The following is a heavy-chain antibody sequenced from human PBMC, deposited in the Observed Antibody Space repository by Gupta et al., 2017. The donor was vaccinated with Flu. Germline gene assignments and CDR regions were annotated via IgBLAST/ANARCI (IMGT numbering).Heavy chain of an antibody. D-gene: IGHD2-2*01. CDR1: GFTFSTYE. J-gene: IGHJ3*01. CDR2: ISSSGSRI. CDR3: ARDIDCSFTNCFEDDGFDV. Sequence: EVQLVQSGGGLVQPGGSLRLSCAASGFTFSTYEMNWVHQAPGKGLEWVSYISSSGSRIYYADSVKGRFTISRDNAKNSLYLQMNSLRVEDTAVYYCARDIDCSFTNCFEDDGFDVWGQGTMVTVSS. V-gene: IGHV3-48*03.